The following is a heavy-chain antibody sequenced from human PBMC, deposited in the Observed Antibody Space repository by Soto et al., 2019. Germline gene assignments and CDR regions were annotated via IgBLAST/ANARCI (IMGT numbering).Heavy chain of an antibody. CDR3: ARAVNVLAAMSMETNNWFDP. V-gene: IGHV1-8*01. CDR1: GYTFTSYD. Sequence: ASVKVSCKASGYTFTSYDINWVRQATGQGLEWMGWMNPNSGNTGYAQKFQGRVTMTRNTSISTAYMELSSLRSEDTAVYYCARAVNVLAAMSMETNNWFDPWGQGTLVTVSS. CDR2: MNPNSGNT. D-gene: IGHD2-2*01. J-gene: IGHJ5*02.